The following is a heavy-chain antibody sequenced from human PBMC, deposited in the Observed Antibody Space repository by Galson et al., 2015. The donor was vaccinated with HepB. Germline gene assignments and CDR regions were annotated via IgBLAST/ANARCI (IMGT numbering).Heavy chain of an antibody. CDR3: GSQVSLGY. J-gene: IGHJ4*02. D-gene: IGHD3-16*01. Sequence: SLRLSCAASGFTFRTSWMTWVRQGPGRGLEWVANINADGSDEFYVDSVKDRFTISRDNAKNSLYLQMNSLRAEDTAVYYCGSQVSLGYWGQGTLVTVSS. CDR1: GFTFRTSW. V-gene: IGHV3-7*01. CDR2: INADGSDE.